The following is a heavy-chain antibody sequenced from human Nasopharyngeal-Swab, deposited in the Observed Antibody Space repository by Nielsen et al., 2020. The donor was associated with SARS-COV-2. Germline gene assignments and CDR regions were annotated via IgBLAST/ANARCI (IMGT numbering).Heavy chain of an antibody. D-gene: IGHD2-21*02. CDR3: ARRNCGGDCNDAFDI. J-gene: IGHJ3*02. Sequence: GESLKISCKGSGYNFTSYWIGWVRQMPGKGLEWMGIIYPTDSDTRYSPSFQGQVTISADKSISTAYLQWSSLKASDTAMYYCARRNCGGDCNDAFDIWGQGTMVTVSS. V-gene: IGHV5-51*01. CDR2: IYPTDSDT. CDR1: GYNFTSYW.